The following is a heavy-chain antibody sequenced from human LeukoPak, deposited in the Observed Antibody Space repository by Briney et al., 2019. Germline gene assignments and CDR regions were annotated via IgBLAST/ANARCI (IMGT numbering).Heavy chain of an antibody. CDR1: GGSISVQY. CDR3: ARGGASSRYFDY. V-gene: IGHV4-59*07. CDR2: VC. J-gene: IGHJ4*02. Sequence: PSDTLSLTCTVSGGSISVQYCIWIRHPPGKALEWIGFVCYKPYLNGRVSISLDTFKSQCSLRMISVTAADTGVYYCARGGASSRYFDYWGQGTLVTV. D-gene: IGHD1-26*01.